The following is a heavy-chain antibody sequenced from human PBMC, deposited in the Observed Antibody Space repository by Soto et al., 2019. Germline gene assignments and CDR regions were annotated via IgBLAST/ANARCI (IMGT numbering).Heavy chain of an antibody. Sequence: SETLSLTCTVSGGSISSDNWWSWVRQPPGKTLEWIGEIYHSESPSYNPSLKSRVTISVDKSKNQFSLDLTSVTAADTAVYYCASNYRYCMDVWGLGTTVTVSS. V-gene: IGHV4-4*02. CDR2: IYHSESP. CDR3: ASNYRYCMDV. J-gene: IGHJ6*02. D-gene: IGHD3-16*02. CDR1: GGSISSDNW.